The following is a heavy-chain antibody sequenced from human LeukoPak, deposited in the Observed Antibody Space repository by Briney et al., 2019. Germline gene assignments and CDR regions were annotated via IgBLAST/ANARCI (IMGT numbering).Heavy chain of an antibody. CDR3: ARQLYVSGSYYAPMDV. J-gene: IGHJ6*03. D-gene: IGHD3-10*01. V-gene: IGHV4-39*01. CDR1: GASVSSSSHY. Sequence: SETLSLTCSVSGASVSSSSHYWGWIRQPPGKGLEWIGSIYYSGNTNYNPSLKSRITLSVDTSKNQFSLNLSSVTAADTAVYFCARQLYVSGSYYAPMDVWGKGTTVTISS. CDR2: IYYSGNT.